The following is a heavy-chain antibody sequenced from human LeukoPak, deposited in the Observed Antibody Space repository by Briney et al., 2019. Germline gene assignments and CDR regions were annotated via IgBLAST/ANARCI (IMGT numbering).Heavy chain of an antibody. D-gene: IGHD6-13*01. V-gene: IGHV3-73*01. CDR2: IRSKAKSYAT. CDR1: GFTFSGSA. Sequence: GGSLRLSCAASGFTFSGSAMHWVRQASGTGLEWVGRIRSKAKSYATAYAESVKGRFTISRDDSKNTAYLQMNSLKTEDTAVYYCTRPIATSGQAYYYYYMEVWGKGTTVTVSS. J-gene: IGHJ6*03. CDR3: TRPIATSGQAYYYYYMEV.